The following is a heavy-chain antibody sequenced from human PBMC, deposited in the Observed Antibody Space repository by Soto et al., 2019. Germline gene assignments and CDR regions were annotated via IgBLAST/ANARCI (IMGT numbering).Heavy chain of an antibody. J-gene: IGHJ4*02. CDR1: GGSISSYF. CDR2: VYYTGTT. D-gene: IGHD6-13*01. Sequence: SGTLSLTCTVSGGSISSYFYIWVRQPPGKGLEWIGSVYYTGTTDYNPSLKSRVTTSVDTSKTQFSLNLRSVTAADTAVYYCARDLAAVPRAFDYWGRGTLVTVSS. V-gene: IGHV4-59*01. CDR3: ARDLAAVPRAFDY.